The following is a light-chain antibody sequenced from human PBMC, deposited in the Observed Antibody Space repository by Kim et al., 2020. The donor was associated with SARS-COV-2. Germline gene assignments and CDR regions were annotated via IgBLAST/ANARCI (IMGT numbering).Light chain of an antibody. Sequence: DIVMTQSPDSLAVSLGERATINCKSSQSVLYSSNNNNYLAWYKQKPGQPPKLLIYWASTRESGVPDRFSGSGSGTDFTLTISSLQAEDVAVYYCQQYYSSPRTFGQGTKVDIK. CDR3: QQYYSSPRT. CDR1: QSVLYSSNNNNY. V-gene: IGKV4-1*01. J-gene: IGKJ1*01. CDR2: WAS.